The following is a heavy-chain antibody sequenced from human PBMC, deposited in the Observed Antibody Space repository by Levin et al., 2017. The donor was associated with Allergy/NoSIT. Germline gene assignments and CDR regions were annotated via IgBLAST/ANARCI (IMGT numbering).Heavy chain of an antibody. V-gene: IGHV3-23*01. Sequence: GGSLRLSCAASGFTFSSYAMSWVRQAPGKGLEWVSAISGSGGSTYYADSVKGRFTISRDNSKNTLYLQMNSLRAEDTAVYYCAKDGTFAIAARRGRDYWGLGTMVTVSS. CDR3: AKDGTFAIAARRGRDY. CDR2: ISGSGGST. D-gene: IGHD6-6*01. J-gene: IGHJ4*02. CDR1: GFTFSSYA.